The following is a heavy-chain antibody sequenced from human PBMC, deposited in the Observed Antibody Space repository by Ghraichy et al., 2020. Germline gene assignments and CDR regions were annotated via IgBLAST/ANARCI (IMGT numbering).Heavy chain of an antibody. CDR1: GFTFSDYY. CDR2: ISTSGSDA. J-gene: IGHJ6*02. V-gene: IGHV3-11*01. CDR3: ARPNQVNFYCHGQDV. D-gene: IGHD2-21*01. Sequence: GSLRLSCAASGFTFSDYYMSWIRQAPGKGLEWVSYISTSGSDAYYADSVKGRFTISRDNAKKSLYLQMNSLRAEDPGVYYCARPNQVNFYCHGQDVWGHGTTVTVSS.